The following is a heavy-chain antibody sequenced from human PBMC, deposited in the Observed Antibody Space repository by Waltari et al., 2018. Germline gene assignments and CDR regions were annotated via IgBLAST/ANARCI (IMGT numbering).Heavy chain of an antibody. D-gene: IGHD3-16*01. Sequence: QMQLVQSGPEVKKPGTSVKVSCKASGFTFTSSAVQWVRQARGQRHEWIGWIVGGSGNTNYAQKFQERVTITRDMSTSTAYMELSSLRSEDTAVYYCAADSLAFGGASDGWGQGTLVTVSS. CDR2: IVGGSGNT. V-gene: IGHV1-58*01. CDR1: GFTFTSSA. CDR3: AADSLAFGGASDG. J-gene: IGHJ4*02.